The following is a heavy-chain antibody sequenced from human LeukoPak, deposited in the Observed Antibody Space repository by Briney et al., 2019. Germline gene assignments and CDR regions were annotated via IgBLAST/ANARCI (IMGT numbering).Heavy chain of an antibody. D-gene: IGHD4-17*01. CDR1: GYSFTNYW. CDR2: IYAGDSDT. Sequence: GESLKISCKGSGYSFTNYWIGWVRQMPGKGLECMGIIYAGDSDTTYSPSFLGQVTMSADKSISTAYLQWSSMKASDTAMYYCARRDTVTGIDYWGQGTQVTVSS. J-gene: IGHJ4*02. V-gene: IGHV5-51*01. CDR3: ARRDTVTGIDY.